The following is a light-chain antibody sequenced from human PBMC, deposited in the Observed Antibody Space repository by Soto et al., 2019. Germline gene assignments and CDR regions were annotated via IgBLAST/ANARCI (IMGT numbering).Light chain of an antibody. CDR3: SAWDDSIYGPV. J-gene: IGLJ2*01. CDR2: RDN. Sequence: QSVLTQPPSASGTPGQRVAISCSGGSSDIGSNPVNWYLHLPGAAPKLLIYRDNQRPSGVPDRFSGSKSDTSASLTISGLQSEDEADYFCSAWDDSIYGPVFGGGTKLTVL. V-gene: IGLV1-44*01. CDR1: SSDIGSNP.